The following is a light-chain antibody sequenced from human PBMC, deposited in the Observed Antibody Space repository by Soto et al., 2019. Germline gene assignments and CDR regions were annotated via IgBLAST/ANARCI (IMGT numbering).Light chain of an antibody. V-gene: IGLV2-11*01. CDR2: DVS. J-gene: IGLJ1*01. CDR3: CSYAGSYFYV. CDR1: SSDVGGYNY. Sequence: QSALTQPASVSGSPGQSITISCTGTSSDVGGYNYVSWYQQHPGKAPKLMIYDVSKRPSGVPDRFSVSKSGNTASLTISGLQAEDEADYYCCSYAGSYFYVFGTGTKLTVL.